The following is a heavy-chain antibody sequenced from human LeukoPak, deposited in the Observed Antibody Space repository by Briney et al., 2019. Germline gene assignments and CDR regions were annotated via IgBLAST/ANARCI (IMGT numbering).Heavy chain of an antibody. D-gene: IGHD3-22*01. J-gene: IGHJ4*02. V-gene: IGHV3-21*01. CDR2: ISSSSIYI. Sequence: GGSLRLSCAASGSTFSSYSMNWVRQAPGKGLEWVSSISSSSIYIFYADSVKGRFTISRDNAKNSLLLQMNSLRAEDTAVYFCARKGYYDSSAYSDFWGQGTLVTVSS. CDR1: GSTFSSYS. CDR3: ARKGYYDSSAYSDF.